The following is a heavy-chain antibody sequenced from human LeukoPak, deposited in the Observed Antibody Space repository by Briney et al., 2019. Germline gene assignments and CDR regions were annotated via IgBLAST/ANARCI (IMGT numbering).Heavy chain of an antibody. J-gene: IGHJ4*02. CDR2: INSDGSST. D-gene: IGHD6-13*01. V-gene: IGHV3-74*01. Sequence: PGGSLRLSCAASGFTFSSYWMHWVRQAPGKGLVWVSRINSDGSSTSYADSVKGRFTISRDNAKNTLYLQMNSLRAEGTAVYYCARGSKGSSWPCFDYWGQGTLVTVSS. CDR3: ARGSKGSSWPCFDY. CDR1: GFTFSSYW.